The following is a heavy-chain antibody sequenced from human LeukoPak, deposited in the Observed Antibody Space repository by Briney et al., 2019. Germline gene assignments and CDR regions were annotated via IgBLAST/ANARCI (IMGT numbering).Heavy chain of an antibody. CDR2: IIPIFGTA. Sequence: GASVKVSCKASGGTFSSYAISWVRQAPGQGLEWMGGIIPIFGTANSAQKFQGRVTITTDESTSTAYMELSSLRSEDTAVYYCARDRSEGDIVATRGYNWFDPWGQGTLVTVSS. CDR1: GGTFSSYA. V-gene: IGHV1-69*05. J-gene: IGHJ5*02. CDR3: ARDRSEGDIVATRGYNWFDP. D-gene: IGHD5-12*01.